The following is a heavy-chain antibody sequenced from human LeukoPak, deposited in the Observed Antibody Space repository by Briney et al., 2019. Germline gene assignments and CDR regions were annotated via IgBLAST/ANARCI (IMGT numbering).Heavy chain of an antibody. J-gene: IGHJ3*02. D-gene: IGHD4-11*01. CDR2: IYSGGST. Sequence: TGGSLRLSCAASGFTVSSNYMSWVRQAPGKGLERVSVIYSGGSTYYADSVKGRFTISRDNSKNTLYLQMNSLRAEDTAVYYCARGLTTVTPLNIWGQGTMVTVSS. CDR1: GFTVSSNY. CDR3: ARGLTTVTPLNI. V-gene: IGHV3-66*02.